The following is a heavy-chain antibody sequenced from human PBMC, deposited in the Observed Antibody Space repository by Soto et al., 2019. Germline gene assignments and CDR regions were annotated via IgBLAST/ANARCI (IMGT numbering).Heavy chain of an antibody. J-gene: IGHJ3*01. V-gene: IGHV4-59*11. CDR3: ARGGYDFSGVNFDDGFDF. Sequence: PSETLSLTCSVSSGSLSSHFWAWIRQSPGKGLEWLGYIFYTGITNYNPSLQSRVTISVDTSKDQFSLRLNSVTAADTAVYYCARGGYDFSGVNFDDGFDFWGQGIQVT. CDR1: SGSLSSHF. D-gene: IGHD3-22*01. CDR2: IFYTGIT.